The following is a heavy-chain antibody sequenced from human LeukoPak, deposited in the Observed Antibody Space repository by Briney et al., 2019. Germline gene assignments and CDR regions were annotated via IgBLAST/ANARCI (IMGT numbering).Heavy chain of an antibody. CDR3: ARDYHTFSYYDSRGRHDAFDI. V-gene: IGHV3-48*03. Sequence: GGSLRLSCAASGFTFSSYEMNWVRQAPGKGLEWVSYISSSGSTIYYADSVKGRFTISRDNAKNSLYLQMNSLRAEDTAVYYCARDYHTFSYYDSRGRHDAFDIWGQGTMVTVSS. D-gene: IGHD3-22*01. J-gene: IGHJ3*02. CDR2: ISSSGSTI. CDR1: GFTFSSYE.